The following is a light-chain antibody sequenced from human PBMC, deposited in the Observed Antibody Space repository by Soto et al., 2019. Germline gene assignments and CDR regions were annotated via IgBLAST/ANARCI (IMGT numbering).Light chain of an antibody. CDR1: QSISSY. CDR3: QQSYSYLPT. J-gene: IGKJ1*01. Sequence: DIQMTQSPSSLSASVGDRVTITCRASQSISSYLNWYQQKPGKAPKLLIYAASSLQSGVPSRFSGSGSGTDFTLTISSLQPEDFATYYCQQSYSYLPTFGQGTKVEIK. V-gene: IGKV1-39*01. CDR2: AAS.